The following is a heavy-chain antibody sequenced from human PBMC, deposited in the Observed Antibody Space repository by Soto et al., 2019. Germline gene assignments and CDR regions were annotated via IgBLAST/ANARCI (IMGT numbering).Heavy chain of an antibody. D-gene: IGHD3-16*01. J-gene: IGHJ5*02. CDR2: FDPEDGET. CDR3: ATVMITFGGVSWFDP. CDR1: GYTLTELS. V-gene: IGHV1-24*01. Sequence: ASVKVSCKVSGYTLTELSMHWVRQAPGKGLEWMGGFDPEDGETIYAQKFQGRVTMTEGTSTDTAYMELSSLRSEDTAVYYCATVMITFGGVSWFDPWGQGTLVTVSS.